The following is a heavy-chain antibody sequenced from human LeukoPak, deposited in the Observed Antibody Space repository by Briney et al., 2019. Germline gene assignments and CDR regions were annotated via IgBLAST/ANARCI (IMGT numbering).Heavy chain of an antibody. D-gene: IGHD6-19*01. Sequence: GGSLRLSCAASGFTFSSYSMNWVRQAPGKGLEWVSSISSSSSYIYYADSVKGRFTISRDNAKNSLYLQMNSLRAEDTAVYFCARRSGVAVAGAFDCWGQGTLVTVSS. V-gene: IGHV3-21*04. CDR2: ISSSSSYI. CDR3: ARRSGVAVAGAFDC. J-gene: IGHJ4*02. CDR1: GFTFSSYS.